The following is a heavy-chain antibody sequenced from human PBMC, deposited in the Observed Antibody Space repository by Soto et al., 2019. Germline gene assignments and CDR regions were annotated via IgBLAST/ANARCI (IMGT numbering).Heavy chain of an antibody. CDR2: IRSKANNYAT. CDR1: GFTFSRFA. V-gene: IGHV3-73*01. CDR3: TRWCSSSGVGRLDP. J-gene: IGHJ5*02. Sequence: EVQLVESGGGLVQPGGSLKLSCAASGFTFSRFAMHWVREASGKGLEWVGRIRSKANNYATEYAVSVKGRFTISRDDSKNTAYLQMNSLETEDTAVYYCTRWCSSSGVGRLDPWGQGTLVTVSS. D-gene: IGHD2-8*01.